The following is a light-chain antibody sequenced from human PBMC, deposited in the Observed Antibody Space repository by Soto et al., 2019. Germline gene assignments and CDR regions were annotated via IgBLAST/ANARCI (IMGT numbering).Light chain of an antibody. CDR1: QSISNH. V-gene: IGKV1-39*01. J-gene: IGKJ1*01. CDR3: QQSYSSPPT. CDR2: AAS. Sequence: DIQMTQSPSSLSASVEDRFIITFLASQSISNHLNWYQQKPGKDTKLLIFAASSLQSGVPSRFSGSRSGPDFTLTISSLQPEDFATYYCQQSYSSPPTFGQGTKVDIK.